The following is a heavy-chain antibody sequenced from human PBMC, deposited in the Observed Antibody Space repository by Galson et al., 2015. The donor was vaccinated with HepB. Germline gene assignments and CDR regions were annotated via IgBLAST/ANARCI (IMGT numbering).Heavy chain of an antibody. D-gene: IGHD5-12*01. CDR2: TYHRSKWST. J-gene: IGHJ5*02. CDR1: GDSVSSASAT. V-gene: IGHV6-1*01. CDR3: ARGDIDLAA. Sequence: CAISGDSVSSASATWHWIRQSPSGGLEWLGKTYHRSKWSTNYAMSVKSRISINADTSKNQFSLQLKSVTPEDTAVYFCARGDIDLAAWGQGAQVTISS.